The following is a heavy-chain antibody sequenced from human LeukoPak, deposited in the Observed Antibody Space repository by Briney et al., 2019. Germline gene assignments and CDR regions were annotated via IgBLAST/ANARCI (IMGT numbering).Heavy chain of an antibody. CDR2: ISYDGSNK. D-gene: IGHD3-10*01. CDR1: GFTFSSYA. CDR3: AREQLMVRGVKDAFDI. J-gene: IGHJ3*02. V-gene: IGHV3-30-3*01. Sequence: PGGSLRLSCAASGFTFSSYAMHWVRQAPGKGLEWVAVISYDGSNKYYADSVKGRFTISRDNSKNTLYLQMNSLRAEDTAVYYCAREQLMVRGVKDAFDIWGQGTMVTVSS.